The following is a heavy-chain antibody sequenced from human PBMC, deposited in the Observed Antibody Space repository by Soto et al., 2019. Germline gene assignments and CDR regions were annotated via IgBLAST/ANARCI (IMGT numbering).Heavy chain of an antibody. Sequence: QVQLVESGGGVVQPGRSLRLSCAASGFTFSSYGMHWVRQAPGKGLEWVAVIWYDGSNKYHADSVKGRFTISRDNSKNTLFLQMNSLRAEDTAVYYCAREGSVGATSGGPIDYWGQGTLVTVSS. CDR1: GFTFSSYG. CDR3: AREGSVGATSGGPIDY. V-gene: IGHV3-33*01. D-gene: IGHD1-26*01. J-gene: IGHJ4*02. CDR2: IWYDGSNK.